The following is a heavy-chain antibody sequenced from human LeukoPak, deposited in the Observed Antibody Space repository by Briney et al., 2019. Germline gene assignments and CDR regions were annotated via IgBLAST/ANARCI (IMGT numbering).Heavy chain of an antibody. CDR3: ARGESYFDY. J-gene: IGHJ4*02. CDR1: RFTFSSYS. CDR2: ISGSGGST. Sequence: GGSLRLSCAASRFTFSSYSMNWVRQAPGKGLEWVSAISGSGGSTYYADSVKGRFTISRDNSKNTLYLQMGSLRAEDMAVYYCARGESYFDYWGQGTLVTVSS. V-gene: IGHV3-23*01. D-gene: IGHD5-24*01.